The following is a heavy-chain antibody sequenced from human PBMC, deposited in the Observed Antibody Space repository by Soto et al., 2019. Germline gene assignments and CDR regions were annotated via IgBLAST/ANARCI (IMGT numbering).Heavy chain of an antibody. Sequence: QVQLVQSGAEVKKPGSSVKVSCKASGGTFSSYAISWVRQAPGQGLEWMGGIIPIFGTANYAQKFQGRVTTAEDDSTSTAYMEMSSLSSEETAVYCCARLEHTKDLAFDYWGQGTLVTVSS. CDR3: ARLEHTKDLAFDY. J-gene: IGHJ4*02. V-gene: IGHV1-69*12. CDR1: GGTFSSYA. D-gene: IGHD1-1*01. CDR2: IIPIFGTA.